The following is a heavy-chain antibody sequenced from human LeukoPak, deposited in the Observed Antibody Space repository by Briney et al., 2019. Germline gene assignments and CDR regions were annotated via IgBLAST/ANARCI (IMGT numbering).Heavy chain of an antibody. CDR3: ARGLPLGYCTYGVCYPPKHFDF. CDR2: MNPNSGNT. J-gene: IGHJ4*02. CDR1: GYTFTSYD. Sequence: ASVKVSCKASGYTFTSYDINWVRQATGQGLEWMGWMNPNSGNTGYAQKFQGRVTMTRNTSITTAYLELSSLTPDDTAVYFCARGLPLGYCTYGVCYPPKHFDFWGQGTLVTVSS. V-gene: IGHV1-8*01. D-gene: IGHD2-8*01.